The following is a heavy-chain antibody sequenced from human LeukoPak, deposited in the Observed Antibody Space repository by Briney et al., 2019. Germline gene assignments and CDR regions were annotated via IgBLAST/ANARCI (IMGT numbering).Heavy chain of an antibody. V-gene: IGHV4-39*07. Sequence: PSETLSLTCTVSGGSISSSSYYWGWIRQPPGKGLEWIGSIYYSGSTYYNPSLKSRVTISVDTSKNQFSLKLSSVTAADTAVYYCARETNWGPGYYYYYMDVWGKGTTVTVSS. CDR1: GGSISSSSYY. D-gene: IGHD7-27*01. J-gene: IGHJ6*03. CDR2: IYYSGST. CDR3: ARETNWGPGYYYYYMDV.